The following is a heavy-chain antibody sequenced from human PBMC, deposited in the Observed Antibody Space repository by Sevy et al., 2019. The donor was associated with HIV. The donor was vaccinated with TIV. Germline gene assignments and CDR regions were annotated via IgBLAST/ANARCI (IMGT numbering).Heavy chain of an antibody. D-gene: IGHD6-19*01. CDR3: AKVLARGVAVAGSAWGMDV. J-gene: IGHJ6*02. Sequence: GGSLRLSCADSGFTFSNYAMAWVRQAPGKGLEWVSAISVSGDFTYYADSVRGRFTVSRDKSKNTLFLQMNSLRAEDTAVYYCAKVLARGVAVAGSAWGMDVWGQGTTVTVSS. V-gene: IGHV3-23*01. CDR1: GFTFSNYA. CDR2: ISVSGDFT.